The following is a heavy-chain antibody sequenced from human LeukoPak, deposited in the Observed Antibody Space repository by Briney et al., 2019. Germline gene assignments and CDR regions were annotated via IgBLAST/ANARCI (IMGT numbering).Heavy chain of an antibody. Sequence: ASVKVSCKASGYTFTSYDINWVRQATGQGLEWMGWMNPNSGNTGYAQKFQGRVTMTRNTSISTAYMELSSLRSEDTAVYYCARRELRHYYYYMDVWGKGTTVTVSS. CDR3: ARRELRHYYYYMDV. CDR1: GYTFTSYD. D-gene: IGHD3-3*01. V-gene: IGHV1-8*01. CDR2: MNPNSGNT. J-gene: IGHJ6*03.